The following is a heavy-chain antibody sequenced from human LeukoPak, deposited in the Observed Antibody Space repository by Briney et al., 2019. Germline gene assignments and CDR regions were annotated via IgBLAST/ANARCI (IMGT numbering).Heavy chain of an antibody. CDR1: GFTFSSYA. CDR2: ISGSGGST. Sequence: GGSLRLSCAASGFTFSSYAMSGVRQAPGKGLEWVSAISGSGGSTYYADSVKGRFTISRDNSKNTLYLQMNSLRAEDTAVYYCAKGRDLVVVPAAIRGSPFDYWGQGTLVTVSS. J-gene: IGHJ4*02. D-gene: IGHD2-2*01. CDR3: AKGRDLVVVPAAIRGSPFDY. V-gene: IGHV3-23*01.